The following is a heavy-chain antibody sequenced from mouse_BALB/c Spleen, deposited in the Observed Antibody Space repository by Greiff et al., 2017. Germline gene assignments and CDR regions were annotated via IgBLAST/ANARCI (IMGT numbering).Heavy chain of an antibody. Sequence: QVQLQQSGAELAKPGASVKMSCKASGYTFTSYWMHWVKQRPGQGLEWIGYINPSTGYTEYNQKFKDKATLTADKSSSTAYMQLSSLTSEDSAVYYCANIGRYDGDYWGQGTTLTVSS. CDR2: INPSTGYT. CDR3: ANIGRYDGDY. CDR1: GYTFTSYW. J-gene: IGHJ2*01. V-gene: IGHV1-7*01. D-gene: IGHD2-14*01.